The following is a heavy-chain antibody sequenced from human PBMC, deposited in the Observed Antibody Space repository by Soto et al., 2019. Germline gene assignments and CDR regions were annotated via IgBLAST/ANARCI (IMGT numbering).Heavy chain of an antibody. Sequence: GGSLRLSCAASGFTFSSYSMNWVRQAPGKGLEWVSYISSSSSTIYYADSVKGRFTISRDNSKNTLYLQMNSLRAEDTAVYYCANHSSGCYGWFDPWGQGTLVTVSS. D-gene: IGHD3-22*01. CDR2: ISSSSSTI. J-gene: IGHJ5*02. CDR3: ANHSSGCYGWFDP. CDR1: GFTFSSYS. V-gene: IGHV3-48*01.